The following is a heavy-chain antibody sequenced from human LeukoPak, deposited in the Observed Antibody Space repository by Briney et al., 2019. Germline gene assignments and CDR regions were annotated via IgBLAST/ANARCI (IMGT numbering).Heavy chain of an antibody. CDR2: IKEDGSDK. D-gene: IGHD1-26*01. CDR1: GFTFSSYW. V-gene: IGHV3-7*04. J-gene: IGHJ3*02. Sequence: GGSLRLSCAASGFTFSSYWMSWVRQAPGKGLECVANIKEDGSDKYCVDSVKGRFTISRDNDKNSLYLQMNRRRVEDTGVYYCTREDSGSTRVAFDIWGQGTMVTVSS. CDR3: TREDSGSTRVAFDI.